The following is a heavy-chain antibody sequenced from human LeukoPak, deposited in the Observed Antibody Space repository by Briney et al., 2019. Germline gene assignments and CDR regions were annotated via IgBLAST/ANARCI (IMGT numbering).Heavy chain of an antibody. D-gene: IGHD2-15*01. CDR3: ARDEPLDVVVVAAPLFDY. CDR1: GYTFTSYG. J-gene: IGHJ4*02. V-gene: IGHV1-18*01. CDR2: ISAYNGNT. Sequence: ASVKVSCKASGYTFTSYGISWVRQAPGQGLEWMGWISAYNGNTNYAQKLQGRVTMTTDTSTSTAYMELRSLRSDDTAVYVCARDEPLDVVVVAAPLFDYWGRGTLVTVSS.